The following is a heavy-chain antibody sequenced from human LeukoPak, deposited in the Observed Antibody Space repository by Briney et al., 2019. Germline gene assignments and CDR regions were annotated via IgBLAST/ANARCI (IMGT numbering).Heavy chain of an antibody. CDR1: GGSISSYY. V-gene: IGHV4-59*08. CDR3: ARGLTGDYYYMDV. J-gene: IGHJ6*03. CDR2: IYYSGST. Sequence: SETLSLTCTVSGGSISSYYWSWIRQPPGKGLEWIGYIYYSGSTNYNPSLKSRVTISVDTSKNQFSLKLSSVTAADTAVYYCARGLTGDYYYMDVWGKGTTVTVSS. D-gene: IGHD7-27*01.